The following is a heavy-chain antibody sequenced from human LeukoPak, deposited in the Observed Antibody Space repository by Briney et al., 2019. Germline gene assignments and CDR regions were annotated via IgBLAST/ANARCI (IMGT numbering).Heavy chain of an antibody. CDR2: ISYDGSNK. CDR1: GFTFSSYG. J-gene: IGHJ3*02. CDR3: ARGTGYSVFDI. D-gene: IGHD1-26*01. V-gene: IGHV3-30*03. Sequence: GGSLRLSCAASGFTFSSYGMHWVRQAPGKGLEWVAVISYDGSNKYYADSVKGRFTISRDNSKNTLYLQMNSLRAEDTAVYYCARGTGYSVFDIWGQGTMVTVSS.